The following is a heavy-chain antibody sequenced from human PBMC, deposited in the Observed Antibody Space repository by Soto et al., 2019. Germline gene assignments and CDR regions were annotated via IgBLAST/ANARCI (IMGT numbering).Heavy chain of an antibody. CDR2: IYYSGST. CDR1: GGSISRYY. D-gene: IGHD6-13*01. J-gene: IGHJ6*03. CDR3: ARLGYSSSWYSDYYYYYMDG. Sequence: SETLSLTCTVSGGSISRYYWSWIRQPPGKGLEWIGYIYYSGSTNYNPSLKSRVTISVDTSKNQFSLKLSSVTAADTAVYYCARLGYSSSWYSDYYYYYMDGWGKGTTVTVSS. V-gene: IGHV4-59*08.